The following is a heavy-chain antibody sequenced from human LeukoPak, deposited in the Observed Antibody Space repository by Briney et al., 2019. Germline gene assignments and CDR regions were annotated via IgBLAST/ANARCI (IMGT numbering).Heavy chain of an antibody. CDR2: IYYSGST. D-gene: IGHD1-1*01. CDR1: GGSISSGDYY. V-gene: IGHV4-30-4*01. CDR3: ARDMGGLRTGTGGFDY. J-gene: IGHJ4*02. Sequence: SQTLSLTCTVSGGSISSGDYYWSWIRQPPGKGLEWIGYIYYSGSTYYNPSLKSRVTISVDTSKNQFSLKLSSVTAADTAVYYCARDMGGLRTGTGGFDYWGQGTLVTVSS.